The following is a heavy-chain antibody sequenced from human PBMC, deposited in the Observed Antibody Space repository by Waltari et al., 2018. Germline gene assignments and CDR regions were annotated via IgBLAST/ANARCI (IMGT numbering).Heavy chain of an antibody. CDR3: AIDLNYIGATPTDYYYYMDV. V-gene: IGHV1-69*01. Sequence: VQLVTSVAEVKKPGTSVKVSCKASGGSLSSYAITWVRQPPGQGLQWMGVIIPILGRAKYAQKFTGRVTITADESTSTAYMPLSILRSEDTAVYYCAIDLNYIGATPTDYYYYMDVWGKAPTVPVSS. CDR2: IIPILGRA. J-gene: IGHJ6*03. D-gene: IGHD5-12*01. CDR1: GGSLSSYA.